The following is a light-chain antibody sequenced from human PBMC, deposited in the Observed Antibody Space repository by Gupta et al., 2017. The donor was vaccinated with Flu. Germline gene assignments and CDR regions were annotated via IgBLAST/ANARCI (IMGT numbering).Light chain of an antibody. CDR3: SSYTDANTWV. CDR1: HSDVGGYHF. J-gene: IGLJ1*01. CDR2: EVT. V-gene: IGLV2-14*01. Sequence: QSALTQPASVSGSPGQSITISCSGTHSDVGGYHFVTWYQHHPGRAPTLLIYEVTKRPFGISDRFSGSKSGTTASLTISGLQPEDDADYFCSSYTDANTWVFGAGTRLTVL.